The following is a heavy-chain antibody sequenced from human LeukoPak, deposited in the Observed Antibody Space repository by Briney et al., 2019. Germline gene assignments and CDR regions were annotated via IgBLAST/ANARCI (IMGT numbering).Heavy chain of an antibody. CDR3: ARDADSSGYYLVDY. V-gene: IGHV1-18*01. CDR1: GYXFTSYG. Sequence: ASVKVSCRASGYXFTSYGMSWVRQAPGQGLEWMGWISAYNGNTNYAQKLQGRVTMTTDTSTSTAYMELRSLRSDDTAVYYCARDADSSGYYLVDYWGQGTLVTVSS. D-gene: IGHD3-22*01. CDR2: ISAYNGNT. J-gene: IGHJ4*02.